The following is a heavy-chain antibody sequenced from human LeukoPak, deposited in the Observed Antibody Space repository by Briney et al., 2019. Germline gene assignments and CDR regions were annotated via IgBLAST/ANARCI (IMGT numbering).Heavy chain of an antibody. CDR1: GFTFSSYG. V-gene: IGHV3-30*02. J-gene: IGHJ5*02. CDR2: IRYDGSNK. Sequence: GGSLRLSCAASGFTFSSYGMYWVRQAPGKGLEWVAFIRYDGSNKYYADSVKGRFTISRDNSKKTLYLQMNSLRPGDAAVYYCARDRVSVAVNWFDPWGQGTLVTVSS. D-gene: IGHD5/OR15-5a*01. CDR3: ARDRVSVAVNWFDP.